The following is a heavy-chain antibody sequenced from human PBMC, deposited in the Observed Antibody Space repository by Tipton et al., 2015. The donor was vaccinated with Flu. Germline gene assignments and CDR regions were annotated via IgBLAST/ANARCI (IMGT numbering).Heavy chain of an antibody. CDR1: GGSISSGSYY. Sequence: TLSLTCTVSGGSISSGSYYWSWIRQPAGKGLEWIGRIYTSGSTHYNPSLKSRVTISVDTSKNQFSLKLSSVTAADTAVYYCARDNFIGGVPAAMREGDYYYYGMDVWGQGTTVTVSS. CDR2: IYTSGST. J-gene: IGHJ6*02. V-gene: IGHV4-61*02. D-gene: IGHD2-2*01. CDR3: ARDNFIGGVPAAMREGDYYYYGMDV.